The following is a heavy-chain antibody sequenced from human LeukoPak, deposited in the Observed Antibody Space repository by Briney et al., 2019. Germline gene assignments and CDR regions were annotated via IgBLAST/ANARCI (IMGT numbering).Heavy chain of an antibody. Sequence: GRSLRLSCAASGFTFSRYAMHWVRQAPGMGLAWVAVISNDGSNKYYSESVKGRFTISRDNAKNSLFLQMDSLRAEDTAVYYCARDSEDSSDYWVHDGFDIWGQGTMVTVSS. CDR1: GFTFSRYA. J-gene: IGHJ3*02. V-gene: IGHV3-30*04. CDR3: ARDSEDSSDYWVHDGFDI. D-gene: IGHD3-22*01. CDR2: ISNDGSNK.